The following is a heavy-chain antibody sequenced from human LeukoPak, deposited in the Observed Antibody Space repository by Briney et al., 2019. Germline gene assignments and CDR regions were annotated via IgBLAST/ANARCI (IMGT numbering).Heavy chain of an antibody. CDR3: ASHSSGWYYFDY. J-gene: IGHJ4*02. Sequence: PGRSLRLSCVTSGFTFRNYGMHWVRQAPGKGREWVAVIWNDGSNKYYADSVKGRFIISREDSKNTLYLQMNSLRAEDTAVYYCASHSSGWYYFDYWGQGTLVTVSS. CDR2: IWNDGSNK. D-gene: IGHD6-19*01. V-gene: IGHV3-33*01. CDR1: GFTFRNYG.